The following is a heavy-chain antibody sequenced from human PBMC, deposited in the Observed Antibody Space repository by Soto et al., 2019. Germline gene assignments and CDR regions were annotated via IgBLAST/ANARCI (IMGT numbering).Heavy chain of an antibody. D-gene: IGHD3-22*01. V-gene: IGHV3-15*01. J-gene: IGHJ4*02. CDR1: GFTFSNAW. CDR3: TTSYYYDSSGYPGFHDY. CDR2: IKSKTDGGTT. Sequence: PGGSLRLSCAASGFTFSNAWMSWVRQAPGKGLEWVGRIKSKTDGGTTDYDAPVKGRFTISRDDSKNTLYLQMNSLKTEDTSVYYCTTSYYYDSSGYPGFHDYWGQGTLVTVSS.